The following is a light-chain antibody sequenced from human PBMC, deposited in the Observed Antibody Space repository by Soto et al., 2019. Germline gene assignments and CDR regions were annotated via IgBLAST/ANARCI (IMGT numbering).Light chain of an antibody. CDR2: AAS. CDR1: QDISNY. CDR3: QQTYSTSPVT. J-gene: IGKJ3*01. V-gene: IGKV1-39*01. Sequence: DIQMTQSPSSLSASVGDRVTITCQASQDISNYLNWYQQKPGQAPKLLIYAASTLQTGVPSRFSGGGSGTEFTLTISSLQPEDFATYYCQQTYSTSPVTFGPGTTVDVK.